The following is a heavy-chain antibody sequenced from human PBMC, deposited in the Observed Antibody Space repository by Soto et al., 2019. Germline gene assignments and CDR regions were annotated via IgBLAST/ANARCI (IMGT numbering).Heavy chain of an antibody. D-gene: IGHD4-17*01. CDR3: AQVPRYTVTPPDDY. CDR1: GFIFGSYG. J-gene: IGHJ4*02. V-gene: IGHV3-30*18. CDR2: ISYDGTNK. Sequence: GGSLRLSCVASGFIFGSYGMHWVRQAPGEGLEWVAVISYDGTNKYYADSVKGRFTISRDNPKNTLWLQMNSLRAEDTAVYYCAQVPRYTVTPPDDYWGQGTLVTVSS.